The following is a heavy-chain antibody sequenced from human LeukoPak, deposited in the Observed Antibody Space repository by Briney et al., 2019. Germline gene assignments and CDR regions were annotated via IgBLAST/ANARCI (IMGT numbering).Heavy chain of an antibody. J-gene: IGHJ5*02. D-gene: IGHD2-2*01. CDR1: GGSINNYY. CDR3: AREYCSSTSCYSDWFDP. CDR2: IYYSGST. Sequence: SETLSLTCTVSGGSINNYYWSWIRQPPGKGLEWIGYIYYSGSTNYNPSLKSRVTISVDTSKNQFSLKLSSVTAADTAVYYCAREYCSSTSCYSDWFDPWGQGTLVTVSS. V-gene: IGHV4-59*01.